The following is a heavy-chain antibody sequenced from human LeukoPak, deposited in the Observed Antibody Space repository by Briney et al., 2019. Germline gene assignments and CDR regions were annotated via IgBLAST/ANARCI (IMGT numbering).Heavy chain of an antibody. J-gene: IGHJ4*02. D-gene: IGHD3-10*01. CDR2: IYYSGST. CDR3: ARVIDGYYGSGSYYFDY. CDR1: GGSISSYY. V-gene: IGHV4-59*01. Sequence: SETLSLTCTVSGGSISSYYWSWIRQPPGKGLEWIGYIYYSGSTNYNPSLKSRVTISVDTSKNQFSLKLSSVTAADTAVYYCARVIDGYYGSGSYYFDYWGQGTLVTVSS.